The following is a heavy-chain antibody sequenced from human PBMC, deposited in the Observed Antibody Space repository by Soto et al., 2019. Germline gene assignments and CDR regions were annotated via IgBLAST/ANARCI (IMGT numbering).Heavy chain of an antibody. V-gene: IGHV5-51*01. CDR3: ARIGDSHYVMDV. CDR1: GYSFTTYW. CDR2: IYPGDSDT. J-gene: IGHJ6*02. Sequence: GESLKISCKGSGYSFTTYWIGWVRHMPGKGLEWMGVIYPGDSDTTYSPSFQGQVTISADKSINTAYLQWSSLKASDTAMYYCARIGDSHYVMDVWGQGTTVTVSS. D-gene: IGHD3-16*01.